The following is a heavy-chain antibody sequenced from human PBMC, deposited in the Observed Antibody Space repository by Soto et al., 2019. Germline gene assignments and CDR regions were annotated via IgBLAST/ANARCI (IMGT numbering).Heavy chain of an antibody. J-gene: IGHJ3*02. CDR2: IYYSGST. V-gene: IGHV4-61*01. Sequence: SETLSLTCTVSGGSVSSGSYYWSWIRQPPGKGLEWIGYIYYSGSTNYNTSLKSRVTISVDTSKNQFTLKLRSVTAADTAVYYCARDTEYCSSTSCPRDVFDIWGQGTMVTVSS. D-gene: IGHD2-2*01. CDR1: GGSVSSGSYY. CDR3: ARDTEYCSSTSCPRDVFDI.